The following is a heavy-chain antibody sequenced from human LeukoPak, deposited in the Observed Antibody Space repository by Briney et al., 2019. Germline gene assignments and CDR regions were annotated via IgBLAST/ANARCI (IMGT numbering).Heavy chain of an antibody. CDR1: GGSISSSSYY. J-gene: IGHJ5*02. V-gene: IGHV4-39*01. Sequence: PSETLSLTCTVSGGSISSSSYYWGWIRQPPGKGLEWIGSIYYSGSTYYNPSLKSRVTISVDTSKNQFSLKLSSVTAADTAVYYCARMFYYYGSGGFDPWGQGTLVTVSS. CDR2: IYYSGST. D-gene: IGHD3-10*01. CDR3: ARMFYYYGSGGFDP.